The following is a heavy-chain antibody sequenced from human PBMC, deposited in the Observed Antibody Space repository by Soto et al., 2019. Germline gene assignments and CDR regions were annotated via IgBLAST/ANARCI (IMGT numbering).Heavy chain of an antibody. CDR3: ARDKSSGRFEY. CDR1: GGAFSGYY. CDR2: INHSGST. V-gene: IGHV4-34*01. J-gene: IGHJ4*02. Sequence: QVQLQQWGAGLLKPSETLSLTCAVYGGAFSGYYWTWIRQPPGTGLAWIGEINHSGSTNYNPTLKRRVTLSVDTSKIQFSLKLTSSTAADTAVYDCARDKSSGRFEYWGQGTRVTVSS.